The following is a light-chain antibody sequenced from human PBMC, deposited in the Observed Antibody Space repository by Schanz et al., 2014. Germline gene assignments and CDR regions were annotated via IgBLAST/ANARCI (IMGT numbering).Light chain of an antibody. Sequence: QTVVTQEPSFSVSPGGTVTLTCGLSTGSASTSHYPSWYQQTPGQPPRTLIYSTNTRSSGVPDRFSGSILGNKAALTIAGAQADDESDYYCVLFMGSGLWVFGGGTKVTVL. J-gene: IGLJ3*02. CDR2: STN. V-gene: IGLV8-61*01. CDR3: VLFMGSGLWV. CDR1: TGSASTSHY.